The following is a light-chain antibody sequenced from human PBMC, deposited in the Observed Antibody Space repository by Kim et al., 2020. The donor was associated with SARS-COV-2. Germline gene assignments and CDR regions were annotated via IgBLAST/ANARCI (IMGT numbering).Light chain of an antibody. J-gene: IGKJ3*01. V-gene: IGKV3-11*01. CDR3: QQRRNWPLT. CDR1: QSVSNS. Sequence: LSPGERATLSCRASQSVSNSLAWYQQKPGQAPRLLIYDASNRATGIPARFSGSGSGTDFTLTISSLEPEDFAVYYCQQRRNWPLTFGHGTKVDIK. CDR2: DAS.